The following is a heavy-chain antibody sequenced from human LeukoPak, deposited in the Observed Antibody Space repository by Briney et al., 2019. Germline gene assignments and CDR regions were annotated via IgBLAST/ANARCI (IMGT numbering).Heavy chain of an antibody. CDR2: ISSSGGST. Sequence: GGSLRLSCAAAASTLSSYATSSVRQAPGKGLECVSAISSSGGSTYYADSVKGRFTIYRDNSKNTLYLQMNSLRAEDTAVYYCARSATWIQLWTDFDYWGQGTLVTVSS. V-gene: IGHV3-23*01. CDR3: ARSATWIQLWTDFDY. D-gene: IGHD5-18*01. J-gene: IGHJ4*02. CDR1: ASTLSSYA.